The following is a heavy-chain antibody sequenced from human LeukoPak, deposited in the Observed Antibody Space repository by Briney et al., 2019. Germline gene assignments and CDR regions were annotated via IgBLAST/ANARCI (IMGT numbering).Heavy chain of an antibody. D-gene: IGHD4-23*01. V-gene: IGHV3-33*01. Sequence: GESLRFSCAASGFTFSHYGMHWVRQAPGKGLEWVAVIWHDGSNEYYADSVKGQFTISRDNSKNTLYLQMNSLRAEDTAVYYCARGRGGDYGGNSGHFDYWGQGTLVTVSS. CDR3: ARGRGGDYGGNSGHFDY. J-gene: IGHJ4*02. CDR2: IWHDGSNE. CDR1: GFTFSHYG.